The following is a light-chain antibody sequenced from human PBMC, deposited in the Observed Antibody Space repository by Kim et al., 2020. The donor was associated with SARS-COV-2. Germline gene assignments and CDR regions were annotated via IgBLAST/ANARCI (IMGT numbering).Light chain of an antibody. CDR3: QAWDNGTV. J-gene: IGLJ3*02. CDR1: MLWHKY. V-gene: IGLV3-1*01. Sequence: SVSPGQTASITCSGDMLWHKYVSWYQQPPGQSPVLVIYHDTKRPSGISERFSGSKSGNTATLTISGTQAVDEADYYCQAWDNGTVFGGGTQLTVL. CDR2: HDT.